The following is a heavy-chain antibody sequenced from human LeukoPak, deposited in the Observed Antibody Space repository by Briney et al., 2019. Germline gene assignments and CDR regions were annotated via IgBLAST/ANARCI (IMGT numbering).Heavy chain of an antibody. CDR3: ARDGWSGYYIPTSDAFDI. J-gene: IGHJ3*02. CDR2: IDDVGSGT. D-gene: IGHD3-3*01. V-gene: IGHV3-74*01. Sequence: PGGSLRLSCAVSGFTLSSNWMHWVRQVPGKGLVWVARIDDVGSGTSYADSVKGRFTISRDNAKNSLYLQMNSLRAEDTAVYYCARDGWSGYYIPTSDAFDIWGQGTMVTVSS. CDR1: GFTLSSNW.